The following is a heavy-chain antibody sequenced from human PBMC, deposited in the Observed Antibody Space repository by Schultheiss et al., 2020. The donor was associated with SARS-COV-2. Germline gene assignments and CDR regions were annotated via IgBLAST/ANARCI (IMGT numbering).Heavy chain of an antibody. J-gene: IGHJ3*02. CDR2: ISSSSSYI. Sequence: GESLKISCAASGFTFSSYSMNWVRQAPGKGLEWVSSISSSSSYIYYADSVKGRFTISRDNAKNSLYLQMNSLRAEDTAVYYCARDVRAAAGDAFDIWGQGTMVTVSS. V-gene: IGHV3-21*01. D-gene: IGHD6-13*01. CDR1: GFTFSSYS. CDR3: ARDVRAAAGDAFDI.